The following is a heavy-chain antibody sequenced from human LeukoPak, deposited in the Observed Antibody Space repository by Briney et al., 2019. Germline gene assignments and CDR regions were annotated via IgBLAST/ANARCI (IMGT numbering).Heavy chain of an antibody. V-gene: IGHV3-48*03. CDR3: AREYGDYPGS. J-gene: IGHJ4*02. CDR1: GFTFSSYE. CDR2: ISSSGSTI. Sequence: GGSLRLSCAASGFTFSSYEMNWVRQAPRKGLEWVSYISSSGSTIYYADSVKGRFTISRGNAKNSLYLQMNSLRAEDTAVYYCAREYGDYPGSWGQGTLVTVSS. D-gene: IGHD4-17*01.